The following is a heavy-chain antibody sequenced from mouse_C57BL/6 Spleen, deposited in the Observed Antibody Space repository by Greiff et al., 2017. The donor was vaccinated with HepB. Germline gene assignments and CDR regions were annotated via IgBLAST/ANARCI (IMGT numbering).Heavy chain of an antibody. CDR3: AREDYYGYYFDY. CDR1: GYSITSGYY. CDR2: ISYDGSN. V-gene: IGHV3-6*01. D-gene: IGHD1-2*01. Sequence: EVKLEESGPGLVKPSQSLSLTCSVTGYSITSGYYWNWIRQFPGNTLEWMGYISYDGSNNYNPSLKNRISITRDTSKNQFFLKLNSVTTEDTATYYCAREDYYGYYFDYWGQGTTLTVSS. J-gene: IGHJ2*01.